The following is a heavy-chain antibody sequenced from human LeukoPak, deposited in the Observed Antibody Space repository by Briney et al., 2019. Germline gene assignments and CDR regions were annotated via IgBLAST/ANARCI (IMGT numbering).Heavy chain of an antibody. V-gene: IGHV3-53*05. J-gene: IGHJ4*02. Sequence: PGGSLRLSCAASGFTVSSNYMSWVRQAPGKGLEWVSVIYSGGSTYYADSVKGRFTISRDNSKNTLYLQMNSLRPEDTAVFYCAKDSGLASRTADYLDYWGQGTLVTVSS. CDR1: GFTVSSNY. D-gene: IGHD6-6*01. CDR2: IYSGGST. CDR3: AKDSGLASRTADYLDY.